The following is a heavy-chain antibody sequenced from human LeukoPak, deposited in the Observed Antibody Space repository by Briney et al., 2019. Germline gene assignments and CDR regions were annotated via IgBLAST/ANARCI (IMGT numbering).Heavy chain of an antibody. D-gene: IGHD6-19*01. CDR1: GFTFSSYG. Sequence: GGSLRLSCAASGFTFSSYGMHWVRQAPGKGLVWVSRINSDGSTTNYADSVKGRFTISRDNAKNTLYLQMNSLRAEDTAVYYCARVGSSGWLPFDYWGQGTLVTVSS. CDR3: ARVGSSGWLPFDY. V-gene: IGHV3-74*01. CDR2: INSDGSTT. J-gene: IGHJ4*02.